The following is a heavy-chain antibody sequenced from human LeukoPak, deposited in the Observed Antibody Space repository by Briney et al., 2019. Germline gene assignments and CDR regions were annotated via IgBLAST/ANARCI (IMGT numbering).Heavy chain of an antibody. D-gene: IGHD3-10*01. V-gene: IGHV4-38-2*02. CDR3: ARVTESYGSGRRHNYYYYYMDV. Sequence: PSETLSLTCTVSGYSISSGYYWGWIRQPPGKGLEWIGSIYHSGSTYYNPSLKSRVTMSVDTSKNQFSLKLSSVTAADTAVYYCARVTESYGSGRRHNYYYYYMDVWGKGPTVTISS. CDR1: GYSISSGYY. CDR2: IYHSGST. J-gene: IGHJ6*03.